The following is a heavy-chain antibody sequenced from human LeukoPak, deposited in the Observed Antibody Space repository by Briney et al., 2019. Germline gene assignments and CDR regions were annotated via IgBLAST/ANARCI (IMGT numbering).Heavy chain of an antibody. D-gene: IGHD3-10*01. CDR1: GGSFSGYY. CDR2: INHSGST. V-gene: IGHV4-34*01. Sequence: SETLSLTCAVYGGSFSGYYWSWIRQPPGKGLEWNGEINHSGSTNYSPSLKSRVTISVDRSKNQFSLKLSSVTAADTAVYYCASLWFGISNWFDPWGQGTLVTVSS. J-gene: IGHJ5*02. CDR3: ASLWFGISNWFDP.